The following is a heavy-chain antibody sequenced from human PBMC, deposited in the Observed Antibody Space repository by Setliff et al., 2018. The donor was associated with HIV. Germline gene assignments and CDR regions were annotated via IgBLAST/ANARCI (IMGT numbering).Heavy chain of an antibody. V-gene: IGHV4-34*01. CDR3: ARGGAIAEGDSFDF. CDR2: INHGGDT. Sequence: PSETLSLTCAVYGQSISGYYWSWIRQTPGKGLEWIGEINHGGDTNYNPSLKSRVTISVDTSKNQFSLKLSSVTAADTAVYYCARGGAIAEGDSFDFWSLGKVVTVSS. J-gene: IGHJ3*01. CDR1: GQSISGYY. D-gene: IGHD3-16*01.